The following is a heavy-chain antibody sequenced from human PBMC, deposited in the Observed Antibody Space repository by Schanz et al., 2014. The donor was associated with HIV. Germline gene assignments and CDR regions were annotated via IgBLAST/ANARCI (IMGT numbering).Heavy chain of an antibody. CDR2: ISYDGSNK. Sequence: VQLVESGGGVVQPGRSLRLSCAASGLTFSSYGMHWVRQAPGKVLEWVAVISYDGSNKYYTDSVKGRFTISRDKSKNTLYLQMNSLSAEDTAMYYCAKEAWYSSSLYYFDYWGQGTLVTVSS. V-gene: IGHV3-30*18. D-gene: IGHD6-13*01. CDR1: GLTFSSYG. CDR3: AKEAWYSSSLYYFDY. J-gene: IGHJ4*02.